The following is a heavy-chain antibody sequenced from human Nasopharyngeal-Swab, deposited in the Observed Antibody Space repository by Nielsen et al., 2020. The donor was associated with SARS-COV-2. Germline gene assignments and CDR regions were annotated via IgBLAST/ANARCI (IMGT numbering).Heavy chain of an antibody. CDR2: IGYDGSSK. V-gene: IGHV3-30*02. D-gene: IGHD6-13*01. CDR3: AKVASAGIDH. J-gene: IGHJ4*02. CDR1: GFTFSSYW. Sequence: GESLKISCAASGFTFSSYWMSWVRQAPGKGLEWVAIIGYDGSSKYHADSVQGRFTISRDNSKNTLYLQMNSLRPEDTAVYYCAKVASAGIDHWGQGALVTVSS.